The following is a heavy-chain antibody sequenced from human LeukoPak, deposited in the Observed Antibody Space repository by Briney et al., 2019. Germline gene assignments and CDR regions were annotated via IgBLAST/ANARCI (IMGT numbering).Heavy chain of an antibody. J-gene: IGHJ4*02. CDR2: IYENGGTT. CDR3: ARDGYGDYVAVGGDY. V-gene: IGHV3-23*01. D-gene: IGHD4-17*01. Sequence: GGSLGLSCVGSGFTFRSHAMSWVRQAPEKGLEFVSGIYENGGTTYYADSVKGRFSISRDNAKNSLYLQMNSLRAEDTAVYYCARDGYGDYVAVGGDYWGQGTLVTVSS. CDR1: GFTFRSHA.